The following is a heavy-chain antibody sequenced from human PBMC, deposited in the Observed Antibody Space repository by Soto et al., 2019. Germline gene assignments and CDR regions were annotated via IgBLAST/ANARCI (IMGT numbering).Heavy chain of an antibody. CDR3: ARAGAAPYYYYGMDV. J-gene: IGHJ6*02. Sequence: SVKVSCKASGYTFSTSGMSWLRQAPGQGLEWMGWISTYNGDTNDAPKFQDRVTMTSDTSTSTVYMELRSLRSDDTAVYYCARAGAAPYYYYGMDVWGQGTRVTVSS. V-gene: IGHV1-18*01. CDR2: ISTYNGDT. CDR1: GYTFSTSG. D-gene: IGHD2-15*01.